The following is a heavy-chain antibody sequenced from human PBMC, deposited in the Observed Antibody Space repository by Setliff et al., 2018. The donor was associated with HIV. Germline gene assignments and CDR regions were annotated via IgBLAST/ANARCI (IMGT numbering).Heavy chain of an antibody. J-gene: IGHJ5*02. CDR1: GGSFSGYY. CDR3: ARDRSSGWSKDWFDT. Sequence: SETLSLTCAVYGGSFSGYYMSWIRQPAGKGLEWIGHIYISGSTNYNPSFNSRVTMSVDTSKNQFSLRLTSVTAADTAMYHCARDRSSGWSKDWFDTWGQGILVTVSS. D-gene: IGHD6-19*01. V-gene: IGHV4-4*07. CDR2: IYISGST.